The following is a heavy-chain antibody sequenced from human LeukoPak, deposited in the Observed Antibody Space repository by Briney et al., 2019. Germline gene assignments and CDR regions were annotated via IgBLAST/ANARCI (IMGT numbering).Heavy chain of an antibody. CDR3: ARDGYGNNYMDV. CDR2: IYSGGTT. D-gene: IGHD5-18*01. Sequence: PGGSLRLSCAASGFSVSGNFMSWVRQAPGKGLEWVSVIYSGGTTYYADSVRGRFTISRDNSKSTLYLQMNSLRAEDTAVYYCARDGYGNNYMDVWGKGTTVTVSS. J-gene: IGHJ6*03. CDR1: GFSVSGNF. V-gene: IGHV3-53*01.